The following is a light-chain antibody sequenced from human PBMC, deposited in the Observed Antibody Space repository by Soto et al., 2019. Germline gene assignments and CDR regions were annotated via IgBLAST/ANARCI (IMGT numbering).Light chain of an antibody. CDR2: DAS. Sequence: EIVLTQSPATLSLSPGERATLSCRASQSVSSSIAWYQQKPGQAPRLLIYDASNRATGIPARFSGSGSGTDFTLTISSLEPEDFAVYYCQRSSNWSLSITFGQGTRLEIK. V-gene: IGKV3-11*01. J-gene: IGKJ5*01. CDR3: QRSSNWSLSIT. CDR1: QSVSSS.